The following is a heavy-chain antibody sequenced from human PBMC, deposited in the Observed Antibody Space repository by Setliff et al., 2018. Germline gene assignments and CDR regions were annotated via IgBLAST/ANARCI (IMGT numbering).Heavy chain of an antibody. V-gene: IGHV1-18*01. Sequence: ASVKVSCKASGYTFTNYGVAWVRQAPGQGLEWTGWINPYKGHTFDAPQFQGRVIMTTATSAKTAYMNLRSLRSDDTDVYYCERVVRYCSTTSCQRTSGDDFWGLGTLVTVSS. D-gene: IGHD2-2*01. CDR2: INPYKGHT. CDR1: GYTFTNYG. CDR3: ERVVRYCSTTSCQRTSGDDF. J-gene: IGHJ4*02.